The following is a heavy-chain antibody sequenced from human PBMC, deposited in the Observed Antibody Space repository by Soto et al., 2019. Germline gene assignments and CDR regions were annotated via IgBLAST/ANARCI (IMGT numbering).Heavy chain of an antibody. J-gene: IGHJ6*02. D-gene: IGHD2-2*01. Sequence: GGSLRLSSAAPGFTFSGYSMNWVRQAPGKGMEWVSSISSSSSYIYYADSVKGRFTISRDNAKNSLYLQMNSLRAEDTAVYYCARDRVVPAAQSYYYYYGMDVWGQGTTVTVSS. CDR2: ISSSSSYI. CDR1: GFTFSGYS. CDR3: ARDRVVPAAQSYYYYYGMDV. V-gene: IGHV3-21*01.